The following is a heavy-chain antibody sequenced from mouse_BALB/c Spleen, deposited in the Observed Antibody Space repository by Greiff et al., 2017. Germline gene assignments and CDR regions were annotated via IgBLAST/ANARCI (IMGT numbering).Heavy chain of an antibody. J-gene: IGHJ3*01. CDR2: ISSGGSYT. Sequence: EVKLVESGGGLVKPGGSLKLSCAASGFTFSSYTMPWVRQTPGKRLEWVATISSGGSYTYYPDSVKGRFTISRDNAKNTLYLQMSSLKSEDTAMYYCTREGLGAWFAYWGQGTLVTVSA. CDR1: GFTFSSYT. D-gene: IGHD3-1*01. V-gene: IGHV5-6-4*01. CDR3: TREGLGAWFAY.